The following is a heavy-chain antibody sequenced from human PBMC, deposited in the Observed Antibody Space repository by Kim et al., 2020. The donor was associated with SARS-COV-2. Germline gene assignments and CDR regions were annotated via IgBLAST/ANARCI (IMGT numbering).Heavy chain of an antibody. Sequence: SVKGRFSISREDAKNSVYLQMNSLRVGDTAVYYCAARIAEAIGNEPFEIWGQGTVVTVSS. D-gene: IGHD6-25*01. J-gene: IGHJ3*02. CDR3: AARIAEAIGNEPFEI. V-gene: IGHV3-13*01.